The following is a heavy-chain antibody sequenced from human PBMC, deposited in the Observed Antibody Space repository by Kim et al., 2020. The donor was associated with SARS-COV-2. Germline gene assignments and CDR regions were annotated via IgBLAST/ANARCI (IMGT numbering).Heavy chain of an antibody. Sequence: GGSLRLSCVVSGSGFAFNSYRMNWVRQAPGKGLEWVAYIDHISWSIYYADSVKGRFTVSRDNAQNSLYLQMNRLTVEDTAVYYCARASVVPPDISQENWFDPWGQGTLVTVSS. V-gene: IGHV3-48*04. D-gene: IGHD2-2*01. CDR3: ARASVVPPDISQENWFDP. J-gene: IGHJ5*02. CDR2: IDHISWSI. CDR1: GSGFAFNSYR.